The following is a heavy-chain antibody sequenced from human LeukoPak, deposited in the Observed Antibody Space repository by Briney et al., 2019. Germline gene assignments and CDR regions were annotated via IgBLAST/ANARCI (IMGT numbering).Heavy chain of an antibody. CDR2: IWYYGSKK. D-gene: IGHD5-18*01. V-gene: IGHV3-33*01. Sequence: HAGGSLRLSCAASGFTFSSHGMHWVRQAPGKGLEWVAFIWYYGSKKYHAVSVKGRFTISRDNSKNTLYLQMNSLRAEDTAVYYCARDLLGYSYDAYYFDFWGQGTLVTVSS. J-gene: IGHJ4*02. CDR1: GFTFSSHG. CDR3: ARDLLGYSYDAYYFDF.